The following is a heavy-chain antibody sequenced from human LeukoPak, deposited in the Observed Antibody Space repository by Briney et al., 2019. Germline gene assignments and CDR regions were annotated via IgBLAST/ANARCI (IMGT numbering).Heavy chain of an antibody. V-gene: IGHV4-59*01. J-gene: IGHJ5*02. Sequence: SETLSLTCTVSAGGSISSYSWSWVQQPPGRGLEWIGYIYYSGSTNYNPSLKSRVTISVDTSKNQFSLKLSSVTAADTAVYYCARGSRNYYDSSGTWFDPWGQGTLVTVSS. CDR3: ARGSRNYYDSSGTWFDP. CDR2: IYYSGST. CDR1: AGGSISSYS. D-gene: IGHD3-22*01.